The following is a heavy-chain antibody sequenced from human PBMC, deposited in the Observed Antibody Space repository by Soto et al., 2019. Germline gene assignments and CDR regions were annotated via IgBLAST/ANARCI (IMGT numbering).Heavy chain of an antibody. J-gene: IGHJ5*02. CDR2: IYVTGAV. CDR1: GAALNSGNYY. CDR3: ARLRIATNNYKWFDP. Sequence: SETLSLTCSVSGAALNSGNYYWSWIRQVPGKGLEWLGHIYVTGAVDYNPSLRDRITISQDTSERQFSLNLRLVTAADTAVYKCARLRIATNNYKWFDPWGQGTMVTVSS. D-gene: IGHD2-21*01. V-gene: IGHV4-31*03.